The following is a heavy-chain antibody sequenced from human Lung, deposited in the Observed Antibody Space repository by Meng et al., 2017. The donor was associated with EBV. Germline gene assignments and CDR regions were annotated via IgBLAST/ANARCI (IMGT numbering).Heavy chain of an antibody. CDR1: GGSISGGTYY. V-gene: IGHV4-39*07. Sequence: QVQRQEPGPGPVTSSQTLSPNLTVSGGSISGGTYYWGWNRQLPGKGLEWIGEIYHSGSTNYNPSLKSRVTISVDKSKNQFSLKLSSVTAADTAVYYCARDEGGNSERGFQHWGQGTLVTVSS. CDR2: IYHSGST. D-gene: IGHD4-23*01. CDR3: ARDEGGNSERGFQH. J-gene: IGHJ1*01.